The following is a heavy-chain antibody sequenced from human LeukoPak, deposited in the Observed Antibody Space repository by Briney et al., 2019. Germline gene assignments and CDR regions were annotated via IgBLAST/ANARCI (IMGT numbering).Heavy chain of an antibody. CDR3: AREGYDFWSGYYRGSWFDP. V-gene: IGHV4-34*01. CDR2: INHSGSI. CDR1: GGSFSGYY. D-gene: IGHD3-3*01. Sequence: PSEALSLTCTVYGGSFSGYYWSWIRQPPGRGLEWIGEINHSGSINYNPSLKSRVTISVDTSKNQFSLKLSSVTAADTAVYYCAREGYDFWSGYYRGSWFDPWGQGTLVTVSS. J-gene: IGHJ5*02.